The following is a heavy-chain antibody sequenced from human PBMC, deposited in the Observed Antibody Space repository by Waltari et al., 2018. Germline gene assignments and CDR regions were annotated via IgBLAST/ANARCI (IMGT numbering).Heavy chain of an antibody. CDR3: ARRPFSSGWNDHYYMDV. V-gene: IGHV4-34*01. J-gene: IGHJ6*03. D-gene: IGHD6-19*01. CDR1: GGSFSGYY. Sequence: QVQLQQWGAGLLKPSETLSLTCAVYGGSFSGYYWSWIRQPPGKGLEWIGEINHSGSTNYNPSLKSRVIISVDTSKNQFSLKLSSVTAADTAVYYCARRPFSSGWNDHYYMDVWGKGTTVTVSS. CDR2: INHSGST.